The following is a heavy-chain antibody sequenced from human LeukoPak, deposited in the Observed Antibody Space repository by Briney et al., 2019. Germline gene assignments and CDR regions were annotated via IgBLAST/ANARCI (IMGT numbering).Heavy chain of an antibody. CDR3: AKDHDILTGYFDY. CDR1: GFTVTNNY. V-gene: IGHV3-66*01. J-gene: IGHJ4*02. CDR2: IYISGST. D-gene: IGHD3-9*01. Sequence: PGGSLRLSCAVSGFTVTNNYMNWVRQAPGKGLEWVSVIYISGSTYYADSVKGRFTISRDNSKNTLYLQMNSLRAEDTAVYYCAKDHDILTGYFDYWGQGTLVTVSS.